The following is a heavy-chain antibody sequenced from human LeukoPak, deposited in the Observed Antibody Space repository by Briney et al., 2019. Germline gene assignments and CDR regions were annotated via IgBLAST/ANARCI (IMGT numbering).Heavy chain of an antibody. Sequence: GGSLRLSCAASGFTFDDYAMHWVRQAPEKGLEWVALISGDGGSTYYADSVKGRFTISRDNSKNSLYLQMNSLRTEDTALYYCAKEMATITAFDYWGQGTLVTVSS. V-gene: IGHV3-43*02. CDR3: AKEMATITAFDY. CDR1: GFTFDDYA. D-gene: IGHD5-24*01. J-gene: IGHJ4*02. CDR2: ISGDGGST.